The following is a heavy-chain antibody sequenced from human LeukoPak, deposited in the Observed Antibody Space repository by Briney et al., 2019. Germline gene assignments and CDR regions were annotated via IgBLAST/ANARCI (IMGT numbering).Heavy chain of an antibody. CDR2: INHSGST. J-gene: IGHJ4*02. CDR1: GGSFSGYY. D-gene: IGHD6-19*01. V-gene: IGHV4-34*01. Sequence: SETLSLTCAVYGGSFSGYYWSWIRQPPGKGLEWIGEINHSGSTNYNPSLKSRVTISVDTSKNQFSLKLSSVTAADTAVYYCARGRLAVADRSPYYWGQGTLVTVSS. CDR3: ARGRLAVADRSPYY.